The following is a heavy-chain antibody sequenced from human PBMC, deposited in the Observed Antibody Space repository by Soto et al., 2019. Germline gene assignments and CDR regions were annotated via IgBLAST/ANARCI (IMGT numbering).Heavy chain of an antibody. CDR3: AKASGGYLNYYFDY. V-gene: IGHV3-30*18. J-gene: IGHJ4*02. CDR2: ISYDGSSK. Sequence: QVQLVESGGGVVQPGRSLRLSCAASGFTFSSYGMHWVRQAPGKGLEWVAVISYDGSSKNYADSVKGRFTISRDNSKNTLYLQMNSLRAEDTAVYYCAKASGGYLNYYFDYWGQGTLVTVSS. D-gene: IGHD6-13*01. CDR1: GFTFSSYG.